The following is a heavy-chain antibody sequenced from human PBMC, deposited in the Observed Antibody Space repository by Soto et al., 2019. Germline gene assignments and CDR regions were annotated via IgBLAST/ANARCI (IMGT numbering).Heavy chain of an antibody. V-gene: IGHV3-23*01. CDR2: ISGSGGTT. Sequence: EVQLLESGGGLVQPGGSLRLSCVGSGFTFNSYAMTWVRQAPGKGLEWVSAISGSGGTTYYANSVKGRFTISRDNSIYTLYLQMNRLRAEDTAIYYCAKDRNYGSGTYSDSYLDYWGQGTLVTVSS. CDR3: AKDRNYGSGTYSDSYLDY. D-gene: IGHD3-10*01. J-gene: IGHJ4*02. CDR1: GFTFNSYA.